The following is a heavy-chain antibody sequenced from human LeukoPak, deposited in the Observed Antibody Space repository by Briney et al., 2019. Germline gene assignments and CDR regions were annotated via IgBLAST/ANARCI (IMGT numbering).Heavy chain of an antibody. CDR2: NSGSGRDA. CDR3: AKDALSQYDSTGSFDY. V-gene: IGHV3-23*01. CDR1: GFTFSTSD. D-gene: IGHD3-22*01. J-gene: IGHJ4*02. Sequence: GGSLRLSCAASGFTFSTSDMSWVRQAPGKGLEWVSANSGSGRDAYYADSVKGRFTISRDSSKNTVYLQMNSLRAEYTAVYYCAKDALSQYDSTGSFDYWGQGTLVTVSS.